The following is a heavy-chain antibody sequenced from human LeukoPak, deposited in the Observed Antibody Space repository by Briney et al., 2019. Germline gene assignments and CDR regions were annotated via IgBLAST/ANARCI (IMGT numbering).Heavy chain of an antibody. CDR1: DDSITMYY. CDR2: VDHTGST. Sequence: SETLSLTCSVSDDSITMYYWTWIRQPPGKGLEWIGYVDHTGSTNFNPSLKSRVTISVDTSKNQFSLKLSSVTAADTAVYYCASSSSGFDAFDIWGQGTMVTVSS. D-gene: IGHD6-19*01. V-gene: IGHV4-59*01. J-gene: IGHJ3*02. CDR3: ASSSSGFDAFDI.